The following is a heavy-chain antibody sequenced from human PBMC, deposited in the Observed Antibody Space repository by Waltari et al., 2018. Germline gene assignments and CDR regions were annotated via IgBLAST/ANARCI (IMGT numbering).Heavy chain of an antibody. V-gene: IGHV3-7*04. Sequence: VQLVESGGGLVQRGGSVRLSCAASGFTFSSCWLSWVRHAPGKGLWWVANIKQDGSEKYYGDSVKGRFTISRDNAKNSLYLQMNSLRAEDTAVYYCARWWVAGATFDYWGQGTLVTVSS. D-gene: IGHD6-19*01. J-gene: IGHJ4*02. CDR1: GFTFSSCW. CDR3: ARWWVAGATFDY. CDR2: IKQDGSEK.